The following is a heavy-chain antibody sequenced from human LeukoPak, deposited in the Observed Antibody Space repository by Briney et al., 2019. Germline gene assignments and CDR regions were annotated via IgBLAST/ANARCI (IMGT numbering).Heavy chain of an antibody. V-gene: IGHV3-30*18. Sequence: PGRSLILSCSASGYTFSNSVMDWVPRAPAKGLERVEPVSYDGASKYYADSVKGRFTISRDNSKNTLYLQMNRLRSEDTAVYFCTKAQLPMHERGNFYSDYWGEGTLVTVSS. CDR1: GYTFSNSV. CDR2: VSYDGASK. CDR3: TKAQLPMHERGNFYSDY. D-gene: IGHD1-1*01. J-gene: IGHJ4*02.